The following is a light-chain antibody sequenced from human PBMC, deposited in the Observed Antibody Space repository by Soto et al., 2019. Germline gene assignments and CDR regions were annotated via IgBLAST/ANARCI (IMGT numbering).Light chain of an antibody. CDR2: GAS. J-gene: IGKJ3*01. CDR3: QQYGSSLLFT. V-gene: IGKV3-20*01. CDR1: QSVSSSY. Sequence: EIVLTQSPGTLSLSPGERATLSCRASQSVSSSYLAWYQQKPGQAPRLLIYGASSRATGIPDRFSGSGSGTDFTLTISRLEPEDFGVYYRQQYGSSLLFTFGPGTKVDIK.